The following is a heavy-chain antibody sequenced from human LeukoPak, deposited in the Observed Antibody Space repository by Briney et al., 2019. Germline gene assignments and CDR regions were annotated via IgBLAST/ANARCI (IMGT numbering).Heavy chain of an antibody. J-gene: IGHJ3*02. V-gene: IGHV3-53*01. CDR1: GFTVSSNY. Sequence: PGGSLRLSCAASGFTVSSNYMSWVRQAPGKGLEWVSVIYSGGSTYYADSVKGRFTISRDNSKNTLYLQMNSLRAEDTAVYYCARGGNYYGSGSYYRSGMKDAFDIWGQGTMVTVSS. CDR3: ARGGNYYGSGSYYRSGMKDAFDI. D-gene: IGHD3-10*01. CDR2: IYSGGST.